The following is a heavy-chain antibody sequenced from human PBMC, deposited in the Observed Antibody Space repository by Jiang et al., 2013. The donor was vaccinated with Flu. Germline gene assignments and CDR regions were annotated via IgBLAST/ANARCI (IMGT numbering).Heavy chain of an antibody. J-gene: IGHJ6*02. Sequence: PGLVKPSETLSLICTVSGGSISTSSYYWGLGPPAPTGRGVQWIGSVYYTGTTYYNPSHKSRATVAADHSKNQFSLKLTSVTAADTAVYYCVRPSSYDNYGMDVWGQGTTVIVSS. CDR2: VYYTGTT. CDR1: GGSISTSSYY. CDR3: VRPSSYDNYGMDV. D-gene: IGHD4-17*01. V-gene: IGHV4-39*01.